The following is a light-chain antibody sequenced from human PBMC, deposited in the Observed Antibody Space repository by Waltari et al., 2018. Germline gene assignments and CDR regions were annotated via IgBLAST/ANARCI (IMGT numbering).Light chain of an antibody. CDR2: DVS. J-gene: IGLJ2*01. Sequence: QSALTQPASVSGSPGQSITISCTGTSSDVGVSNYVSWYQQHPGKAPKLMIYDVSNRPSGVSNRFSGSKSGNTASLTISGLQAEDEADYYCSSYTSSSTLGGVFGGGTKLTVL. V-gene: IGLV2-14*01. CDR3: SSYTSSSTLGGV. CDR1: SSDVGVSNY.